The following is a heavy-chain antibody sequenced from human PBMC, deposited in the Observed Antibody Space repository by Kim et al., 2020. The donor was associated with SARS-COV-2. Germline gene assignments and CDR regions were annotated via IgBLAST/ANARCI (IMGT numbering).Heavy chain of an antibody. CDR3: ARDSALWFGELFFRPIDY. V-gene: IGHV3-30*04. Sequence: GGSLRLSCAASGFTFSSYAMHWVRQAPGKGLEWVAVISYDGSNKYYADSVKGRFTISRDNSKNTLYLQMNSLRAEDTAVYYCARDSALWFGELFFRPIDYWGQGTLVTVSS. J-gene: IGHJ4*02. CDR2: ISYDGSNK. CDR1: GFTFSSYA. D-gene: IGHD3-10*01.